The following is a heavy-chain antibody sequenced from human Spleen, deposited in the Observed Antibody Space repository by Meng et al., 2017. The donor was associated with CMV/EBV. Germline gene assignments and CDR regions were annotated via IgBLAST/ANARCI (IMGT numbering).Heavy chain of an antibody. Sequence: GESLKISCTASGFTFSTYAMSWVRQAPGKGLEWVSVIYSGGGSTYYADSVKGRFTISRDNSKNTLYLQMNSLRAEDTAVYYCAKSPSNYPSRFDYWGQGTLVTVSS. CDR2: IYSGGGST. J-gene: IGHJ4*02. CDR3: AKSPSNYPSRFDY. CDR1: GFTFSTYA. V-gene: IGHV3-23*03. D-gene: IGHD4-11*01.